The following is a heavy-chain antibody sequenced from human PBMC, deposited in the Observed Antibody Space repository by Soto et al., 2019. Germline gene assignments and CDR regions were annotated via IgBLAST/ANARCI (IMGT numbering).Heavy chain of an antibody. CDR1: GFTFSNYG. Sequence: GGPLRLSCAASGFTFSNYGMHWVRQAPGKGLRWVTFISYDGRKIYYADSVKGRFTISRDNSKNTLYLQMNSLRGEDTAVFHCAKAGGAGYYYGMDVWGQGTTVTVSS. V-gene: IGHV3-30*18. CDR3: AKAGGAGYYYGMDV. D-gene: IGHD3-10*01. J-gene: IGHJ6*02. CDR2: ISYDGRKI.